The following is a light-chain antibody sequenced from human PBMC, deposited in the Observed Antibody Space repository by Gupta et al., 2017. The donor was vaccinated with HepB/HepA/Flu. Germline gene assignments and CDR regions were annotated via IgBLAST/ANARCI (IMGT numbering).Light chain of an antibody. CDR1: SSDIGTYDL. CDR2: EVT. CDR3: CAYGGSGSMVV. Sequence: HSALTQPASVSGTPGRSITISCTGTSSDIGTYDLVSWYQQHPGKAPNLMIYEVTKRPSGVSNRFSGSNSGNRASLTIAGLHAEDEADYYCCAYGGSGSMVVFGGGTKLTVL. V-gene: IGLV2-23*02. J-gene: IGLJ2*01.